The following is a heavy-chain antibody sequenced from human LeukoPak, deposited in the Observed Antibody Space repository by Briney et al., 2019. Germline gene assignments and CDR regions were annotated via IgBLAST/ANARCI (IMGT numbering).Heavy chain of an antibody. J-gene: IGHJ4*02. CDR1: GFTVSSNC. Sequence: GGSLRLSCAASGFTVSSNCMSWVRQAPGKGLEWVSVIYSGGSTYYADSVKGRFTISRDNSKNTLYLQMNSLRAEDTAVYYCASRSGYEGERGDYWGQGTLVTVSS. CDR3: ASRSGYEGERGDY. D-gene: IGHD5-12*01. CDR2: IYSGGST. V-gene: IGHV3-53*01.